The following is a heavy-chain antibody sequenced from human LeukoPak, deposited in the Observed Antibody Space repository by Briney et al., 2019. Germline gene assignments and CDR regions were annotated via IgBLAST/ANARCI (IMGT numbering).Heavy chain of an antibody. CDR2: ISWNSGSI. J-gene: IGHJ4*02. CDR3: ASGGLRLGELAFDY. Sequence: GGSLRLSCAASGFTFDDYAMHWVRQAPGKGLEWVSGISWNSGSIGYADSVKGRFTISRDNAKNSLYLQMNSLRAEDTAVYYCASGGLRLGELAFDYWGQGTLVTVSS. CDR1: GFTFDDYA. D-gene: IGHD3-16*01. V-gene: IGHV3-9*01.